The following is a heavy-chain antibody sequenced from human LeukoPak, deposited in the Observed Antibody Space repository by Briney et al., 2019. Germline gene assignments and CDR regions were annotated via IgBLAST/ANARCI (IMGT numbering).Heavy chain of an antibody. D-gene: IGHD1-26*01. CDR3: ARMYSGTSYYFDF. V-gene: IGHV4-59*01. Sequence: SGTLCLTCSVSGVSISDYHWIWVRQPPAKGLEWMGYFSYSGSTRYNPSLKSRVTMSVDTSKNQFSLRLISVAAADTAVYYCARMYSGTSYYFDFWGQGSLVTVSS. J-gene: IGHJ4*02. CDR1: GVSISDYH. CDR2: FSYSGST.